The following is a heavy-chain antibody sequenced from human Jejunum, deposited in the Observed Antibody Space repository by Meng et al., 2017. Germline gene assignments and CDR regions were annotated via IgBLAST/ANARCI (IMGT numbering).Heavy chain of an antibody. D-gene: IGHD3-10*01. CDR1: GYPFTGYS. Sequence: QVQLVQSGAEVKRPGASVKVSCKASGYPFTGYSLHWVRQAPGQGLEWMGRINPGGGTNYAQKFQDRATMTWDTSITTAYMELTWLTSDDTAVYFCGRDQTGSVPQWGQGTLVTVSS. V-gene: IGHV1-2*06. J-gene: IGHJ4*02. CDR2: INPGGGT. CDR3: GRDQTGSVPQ.